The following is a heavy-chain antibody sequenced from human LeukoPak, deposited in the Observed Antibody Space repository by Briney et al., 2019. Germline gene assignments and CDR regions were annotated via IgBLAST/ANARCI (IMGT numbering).Heavy chain of an antibody. J-gene: IGHJ3*02. CDR1: GYTFTSYA. CDR3: ARTTVTTGAHAFDI. D-gene: IGHD4-17*01. CDR2: INAGNGNT. Sequence: ASVKVSCKASGYTFTSYAMHWVRQAPGQRLEGMGRINAGNGNTKYSQKFQGRVTITRDTSASTAYMELSSLRSEDTAVYYCARTTVTTGAHAFDIWGQGTMVTVSS. V-gene: IGHV1-3*01.